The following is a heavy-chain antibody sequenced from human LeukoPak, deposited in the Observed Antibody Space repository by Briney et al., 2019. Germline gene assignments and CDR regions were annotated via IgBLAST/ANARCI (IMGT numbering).Heavy chain of an antibody. D-gene: IGHD3-9*01. CDR2: IVVGSGNT. J-gene: IGHJ4*02. CDR1: GFTFTSSA. CDR3: AADRDDILTGYLVN. Sequence: SVKVSCEASGFTFTSSAMQWVRQARGQRLEWIGWIVVGSGNTNYAQKFQERVTITRDMSTSTAYMELSSLRSEDTAVYYCAADRDDILTGYLVNWGQGTLVTVSS. V-gene: IGHV1-58*02.